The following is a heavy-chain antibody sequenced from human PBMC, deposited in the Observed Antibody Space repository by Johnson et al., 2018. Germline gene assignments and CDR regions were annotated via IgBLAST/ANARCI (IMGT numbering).Heavy chain of an antibody. CDR1: GGSISSYY. CDR2: IFHSGRT. J-gene: IGHJ6*02. D-gene: IGHD1-26*01. Sequence: QVQLQESGPGLVKPSETLSLTCTVSGGSISSYYWSWIRQPPGKGLEWIGYIFHSGRTNYTPALKSRVTISVDTSKNQFSLRLTSVTAAETAVYYWAGSYYYYGMDVWGQGTTGTVSS. CDR3: AGSYYYYGMDV. V-gene: IGHV4-59*01.